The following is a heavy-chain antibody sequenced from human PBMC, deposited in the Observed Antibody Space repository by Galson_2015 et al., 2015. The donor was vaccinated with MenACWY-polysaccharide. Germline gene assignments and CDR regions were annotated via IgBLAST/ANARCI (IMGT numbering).Heavy chain of an antibody. J-gene: IGHJ4*02. CDR3: AHTMGIQVPARK. CDR2: IFWDDNK. CDR1: GFSLTSSGVG. V-gene: IGHV2-5*02. D-gene: IGHD6-19*01. Sequence: PALVKPTQTLTLTCSFSGFSLTSSGVGVGWVRQPPGKALEWLAIIFWDDNKNYRPSLKSRLTITKGTSRNQVGLTLTNVDPVDTATYYCAHTMGIQVPARKWGQGILVTVSS.